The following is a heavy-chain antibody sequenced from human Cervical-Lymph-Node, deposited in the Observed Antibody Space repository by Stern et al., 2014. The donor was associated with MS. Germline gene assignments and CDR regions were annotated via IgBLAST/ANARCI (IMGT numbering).Heavy chain of an antibody. CDR1: GYTFTGYY. V-gene: IGHV1-2*04. D-gene: IGHD6-19*01. J-gene: IGHJ3*02. CDR2: INPNSGGT. CDR3: ARGGRSSGWSPPDAFDI. Sequence: VQLVQSGAEVKKPGASVKVSCKTSGYTFTGYYMHWVRQAPGQGLEWMGWINPNSGGTNYAQKFQGWVTMNRDTSISTAYMELSRLRSDDTAVHYCARGGRSSGWSPPDAFDIWGQGTMVTVSS.